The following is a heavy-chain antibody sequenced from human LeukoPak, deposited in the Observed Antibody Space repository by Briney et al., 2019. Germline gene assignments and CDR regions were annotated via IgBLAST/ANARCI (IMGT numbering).Heavy chain of an antibody. CDR1: GFSFSSHG. V-gene: IGHV3-30*02. J-gene: IGHJ4*02. CDR2: IRYDGTTK. Sequence: GGSLRLSCAASGFSFSSHGMSWVRQAPGKGLEWVSFIRYDGTTKYYADSVKGRFTISRDNSKNTVSLQMNSLRAEDTAVYYCAKEGSDDYWGQGTLVTVSS. CDR3: AKEGSDDY.